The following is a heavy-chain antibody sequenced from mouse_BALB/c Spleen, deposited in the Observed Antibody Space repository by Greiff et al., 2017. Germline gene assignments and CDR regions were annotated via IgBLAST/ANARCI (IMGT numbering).Heavy chain of an antibody. CDR2: IYPGDGDT. J-gene: IGHJ2*01. CDR1: GYAFSSYW. CDR3: ARRGSRGFYGNSYYFDY. Sequence: QVQLQQSGAELVRPGSSVKISCKASGYAFSSYWMNWVKQRPGQGLEWIGQIYPGDGDTNYNGKFKGKATLTADKSSSTAYMQLSSLTSEDSAVYFCARRGSRGFYGNSYYFDYWGQGTTLTVSS. V-gene: IGHV1-80*01. D-gene: IGHD2-1*01.